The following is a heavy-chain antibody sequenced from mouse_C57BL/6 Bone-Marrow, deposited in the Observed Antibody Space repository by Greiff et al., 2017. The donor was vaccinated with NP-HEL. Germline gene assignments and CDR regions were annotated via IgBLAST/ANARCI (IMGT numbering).Heavy chain of an antibody. CDR2: ISSGGSYT. CDR1: GFTFSSYG. J-gene: IGHJ3*01. V-gene: IGHV5-6*01. Sequence: EVMLVESGGDLVKPGGSLKLSCAASGFTFSSYGMSWVRQTPDKRLEWVATISSGGSYTYYPDSVKGRFTISRDNAKNTLYLQMSSLKSEDTAMYYCARAYWGQGTLVTVSA. CDR3: ARAY.